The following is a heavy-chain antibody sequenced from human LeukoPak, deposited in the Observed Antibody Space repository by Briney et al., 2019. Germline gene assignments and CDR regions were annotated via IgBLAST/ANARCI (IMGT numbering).Heavy chain of an antibody. CDR2: INPTSGST. CDR1: GYTFTSYF. Sequence: ASVKLSCKASGYTFTSYFLRWVRQAPGQGLEWLGIINPTSGSTTYAQKFLGRVTVTRDRSTSTVYMELNSLRSEDTAVYYCARDGGYSSGYYRGLYWGQGTLVTVSS. D-gene: IGHD6-19*01. V-gene: IGHV1-46*01. CDR3: ARDGGYSSGYYRGLY. J-gene: IGHJ4*02.